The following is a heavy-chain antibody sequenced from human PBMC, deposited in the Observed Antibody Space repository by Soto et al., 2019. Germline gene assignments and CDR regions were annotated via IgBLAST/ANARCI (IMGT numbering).Heavy chain of an antibody. Sequence: QVQLVESGGGVVQPGRSLRLSCAASGFTFSSYGMHWVRQSPGKGLEWVAVISYDGSNKYYADSVKGRFTISRDKSKNALELHMNSLRAEDTVVYYGAKDATRNYDDRSGYFDYWGQGTLVTVSS. J-gene: IGHJ4*02. CDR1: GFTFSSYG. D-gene: IGHD3-22*01. V-gene: IGHV3-30*18. CDR2: ISYDGSNK. CDR3: AKDATRNYDDRSGYFDY.